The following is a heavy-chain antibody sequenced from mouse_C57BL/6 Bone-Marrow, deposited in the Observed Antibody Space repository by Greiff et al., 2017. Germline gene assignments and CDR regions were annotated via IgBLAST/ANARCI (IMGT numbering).Heavy chain of an antibody. CDR3: ASDYSRFAY. D-gene: IGHD1-1*01. V-gene: IGHV1-19*01. CDR1: GYTFTDYY. J-gene: IGHJ3*01. Sequence: EVKLQESGPVLVKPGASVKMSCKASGYTFTDYYMNWVKQSHGKSLEWIGVINPYNGGTSYNQKFKGKATLTVDKSSSTAYMELNSLTSEDSAVYYCASDYSRFAYWGQGTLVTVSA. CDR2: INPYNGGT.